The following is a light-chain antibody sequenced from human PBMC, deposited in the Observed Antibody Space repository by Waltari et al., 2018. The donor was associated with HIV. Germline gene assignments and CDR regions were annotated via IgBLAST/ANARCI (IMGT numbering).Light chain of an antibody. J-gene: IGLJ7*01. V-gene: IGLV3-21*02. CDR3: HVLNSTSDLGL. CDR2: DDR. CDR1: NIGSKS. Sequence: SSVLTQPPSVSVAPGQTARIPCGGPNIGSKSVHWYQQRPGQAPVLVVYDDRVRPSGIPWRFACPNSGNTATLTHRRGGVGDEAGYYCHVLNSTSDLGLFGGGTQLTV.